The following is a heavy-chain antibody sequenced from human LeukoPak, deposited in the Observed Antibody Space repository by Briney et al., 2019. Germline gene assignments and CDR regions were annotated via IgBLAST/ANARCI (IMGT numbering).Heavy chain of an antibody. V-gene: IGHV1-18*04. Sequence: ASVKVSCKASGYTFTSYGISWVRQAPGQGLEWMGWISAYNGNTNYAQKLQGRVTMTTDTSTSTAYMELRSLRSDDTAVYYCARGGYDYGLAGWFDPWGQGTPVTVSS. D-gene: IGHD4-17*01. CDR1: GYTFTSYG. CDR3: ARGGYDYGLAGWFDP. J-gene: IGHJ5*02. CDR2: ISAYNGNT.